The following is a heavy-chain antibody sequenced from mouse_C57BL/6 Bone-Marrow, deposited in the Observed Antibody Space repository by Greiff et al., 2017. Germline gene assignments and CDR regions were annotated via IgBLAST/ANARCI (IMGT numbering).Heavy chain of an antibody. Sequence: EVNLVESGGGLVKPGGSLKLSCAASGFTFSSYAMSWVRQTPEKRLEWVATISDGGSYTYYPDKVKGRFTISRDNAKNNMYLQMSHLKSEDTAMYYCARAPLRSYFDYWGQGTTLTVSS. CDR1: GFTFSSYA. J-gene: IGHJ2*01. D-gene: IGHD1-1*01. V-gene: IGHV5-4*03. CDR2: ISDGGSYT. CDR3: ARAPLRSYFDY.